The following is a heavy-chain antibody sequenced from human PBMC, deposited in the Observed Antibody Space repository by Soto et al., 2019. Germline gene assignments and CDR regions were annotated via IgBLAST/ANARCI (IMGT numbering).Heavy chain of an antibody. CDR3: ARGGYYYENSGQNAYDY. D-gene: IGHD3-22*01. J-gene: IGHJ4*01. CDR1: GGSIISGGYC. CDR2: IYYGGST. V-gene: IGHV4-31*02. Sequence: LTWTVAGGSIISGGYCWRWIRQHPGKGLEWIGYIYYGGSTYYNPSLKSRATISGDTSKNQFSLKLSSVTAADTAVYYCARGGYYYENSGQNAYDYWVQGTLVTVFS.